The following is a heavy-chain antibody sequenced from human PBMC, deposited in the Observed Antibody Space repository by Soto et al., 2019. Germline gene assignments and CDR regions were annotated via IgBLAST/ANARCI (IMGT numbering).Heavy chain of an antibody. Sequence: SETLSLTCSFSGDSVTSHYLTWIRQSPEKGLEWIGYMHYTGFSHYNPSLKSRLTISVDKSKNQFTLQLTSVTVADTAVYYCAKIEKFGELPYYFDYWGQGTLVTVSS. J-gene: IGHJ4*02. CDR2: MHYTGFS. CDR3: AKIEKFGELPYYFDY. CDR1: GDSVTSHY. D-gene: IGHD3-10*01. V-gene: IGHV4-59*02.